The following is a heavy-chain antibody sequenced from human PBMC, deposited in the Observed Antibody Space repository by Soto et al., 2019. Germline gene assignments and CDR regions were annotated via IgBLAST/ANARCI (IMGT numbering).Heavy chain of an antibody. CDR2: IYHSGST. V-gene: IGHV4-4*02. Sequence: QVQLQESGPGLVKPSGTLSLTCAVSGGSISSSNWWSWVRQPPGKGLEWIGEIYHSGSTTYNPSLKSRVPISVDKSKNQFSLKLSSVTAADTAVYYCARVSGSYYDGMDVWGQGTTVTVSS. D-gene: IGHD1-26*01. J-gene: IGHJ6*02. CDR3: ARVSGSYYDGMDV. CDR1: GGSISSSNW.